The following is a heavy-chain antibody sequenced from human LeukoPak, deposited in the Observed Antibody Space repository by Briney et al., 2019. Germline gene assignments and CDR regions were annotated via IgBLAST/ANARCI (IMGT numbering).Heavy chain of an antibody. Sequence: GLEWIGSIYYSGSTYYNPSLKSRVTISVDTSKNQFSLKLSSVTAADTAVYYCARERGGYDYWGQGTLVTVSS. V-gene: IGHV4-39*07. CDR3: ARERGGYDY. J-gene: IGHJ4*02. CDR2: IYYSGST. D-gene: IGHD1-26*01.